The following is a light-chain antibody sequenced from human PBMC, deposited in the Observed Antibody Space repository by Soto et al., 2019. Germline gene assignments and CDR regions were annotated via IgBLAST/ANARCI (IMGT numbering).Light chain of an antibody. J-gene: IGLJ2*01. Sequence: QSDLTQPPSASGSPGQSVTISCTGTSSDIGGYNYISWYQQHPGKAPKLMIYEVSKRPSGVPDRFSASKSGNTASLTVSGLQAEDEADYYCASYAVSSVVFGGGTKLTVL. CDR2: EVS. CDR3: ASYAVSSVV. V-gene: IGLV2-8*01. CDR1: SSDIGGYNY.